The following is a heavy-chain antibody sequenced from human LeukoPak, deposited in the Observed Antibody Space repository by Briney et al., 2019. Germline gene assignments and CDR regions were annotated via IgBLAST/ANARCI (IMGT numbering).Heavy chain of an antibody. CDR3: AKDLSRRVVTMIVVGRYDAFDI. Sequence: PGGSLRLSCAASGFTFSSYAMSWVRQAPGKGLEWVSAISGSGGSTYYADSVKGRFTISRDNSKNTLYLQMNSLRAEDTAVYYCAKDLSRRVVTMIVVGRYDAFDIWGQGTMVTVSS. D-gene: IGHD3-22*01. J-gene: IGHJ3*02. CDR2: ISGSGGST. V-gene: IGHV3-23*01. CDR1: GFTFSSYA.